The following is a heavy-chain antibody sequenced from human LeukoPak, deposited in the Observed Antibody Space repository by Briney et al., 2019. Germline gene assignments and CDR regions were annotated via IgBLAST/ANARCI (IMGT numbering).Heavy chain of an antibody. CDR3: VREDSFDALDF. CDR2: IHGNGGPI. J-gene: IGHJ3*01. Sequence: GGSLRHSCAASGFAFSTYEMNWVRQAPGKGPEWISYIHGNGGPIYYAASVKGRFTVSRDNSENSLYLQMNSLRAEDTAVYYCVREDSFDALDFWGQGTLVTVSS. V-gene: IGHV3-48*03. CDR1: GFAFSTYE. D-gene: IGHD2-21*01.